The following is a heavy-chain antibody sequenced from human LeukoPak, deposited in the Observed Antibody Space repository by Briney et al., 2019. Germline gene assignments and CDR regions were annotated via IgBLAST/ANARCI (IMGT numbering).Heavy chain of an antibody. CDR3: ARVRSSGWPVDY. CDR2: MNPNSGNT. Sequence: ASVKVSCKASGGTFSSYAINWVRQATGQGLEWMGWMNPNSGNTGYAQKFQGRVTITRNTSISTAYMELSSLRSEDTAVYYCARVRSSGWPVDYWGQGTLVTVSS. CDR1: GGTFSSYA. J-gene: IGHJ4*02. V-gene: IGHV1-8*03. D-gene: IGHD6-19*01.